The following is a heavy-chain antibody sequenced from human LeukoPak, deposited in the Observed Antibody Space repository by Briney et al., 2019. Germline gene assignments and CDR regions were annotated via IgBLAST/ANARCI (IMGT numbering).Heavy chain of an antibody. CDR2: ISSSSSYI. Sequence: GGSLRLSCVASGFTFSSYSMNWVRQAPGRGLEWVSSISSSSSYIYYADSVKGRFTISRDNAKKSLYLQMNSLRAEDTAVYYCARDYRPYYDSSGYYQPDAFDIWGQGTMVTVSS. D-gene: IGHD3-22*01. CDR1: GFTFSSYS. CDR3: ARDYRPYYDSSGYYQPDAFDI. J-gene: IGHJ3*02. V-gene: IGHV3-21*01.